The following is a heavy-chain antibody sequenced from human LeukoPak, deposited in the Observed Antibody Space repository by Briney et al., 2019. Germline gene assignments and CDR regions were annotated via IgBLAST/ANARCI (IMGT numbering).Heavy chain of an antibody. J-gene: IGHJ5*02. Sequence: ASVRVSCKASGYTFTKHAIHWVRQAPGQRPEWVGWIVVGNGNTKYSQKFQGRVTITRDTSADIAYMELNSLTSEDMAMYYCARDVWGHSSEYSLYNWFDPWGQGTLVTVSS. D-gene: IGHD3-22*01. CDR2: IVVGNGNT. CDR1: GYTFTKHA. V-gene: IGHV1-3*01. CDR3: ARDVWGHSSEYSLYNWFDP.